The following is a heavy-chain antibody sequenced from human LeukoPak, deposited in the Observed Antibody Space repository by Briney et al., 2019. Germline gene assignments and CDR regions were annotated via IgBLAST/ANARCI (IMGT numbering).Heavy chain of an antibody. Sequence: ASVKVSCKASGYTFTSYAMNWVRQAPGQGLEWMGWINTNTGNPTYAQGFTGRFVFSLDTSVSTAYLQISSLKAEDTAVYYCARAVDREWIYCSGGSCYSESPTFKEWGQGTLVTVSS. V-gene: IGHV7-4-1*02. D-gene: IGHD2-15*01. CDR2: INTNTGNP. J-gene: IGHJ4*02. CDR3: ARAVDREWIYCSGGSCYSESPTFKE. CDR1: GYTFTSYA.